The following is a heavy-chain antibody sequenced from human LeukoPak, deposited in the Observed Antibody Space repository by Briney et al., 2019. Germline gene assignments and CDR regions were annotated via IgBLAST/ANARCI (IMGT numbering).Heavy chain of an antibody. CDR3: ARVRWSGSDWYHYNWFDP. V-gene: IGHV1-18*04. J-gene: IGHJ5*02. CDR1: GYTFTSDG. CDR2: ISAYNGNT. D-gene: IGHD6-13*01. Sequence: ASVKVSCKTSGYTFTSDGISWVRQAPGQGLEWMGWISAYNGNTNYAQKLQGRVTMTTDTSTSTAYMELRSLKSDDTAVYYCARVRWSGSDWYHYNWFDPWGQGTLVIVSS.